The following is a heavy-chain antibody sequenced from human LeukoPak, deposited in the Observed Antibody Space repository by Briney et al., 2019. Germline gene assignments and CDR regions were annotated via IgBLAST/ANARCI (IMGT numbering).Heavy chain of an antibody. CDR2: IIPIFGIA. CDR3: ARMVDYGDYVGLDY. CDR1: GGTFSSYA. J-gene: IGHJ4*02. Sequence: GASVKVSCKASGGTFSSYAISWVRQAPGQGLEWMGRIIPIFGIANYAQKFQGRVTITADKSTSTAYMELSSLRSEDTAVYYCARMVDYGDYVGLDYWGQGTLATVSS. D-gene: IGHD4-17*01. V-gene: IGHV1-69*04.